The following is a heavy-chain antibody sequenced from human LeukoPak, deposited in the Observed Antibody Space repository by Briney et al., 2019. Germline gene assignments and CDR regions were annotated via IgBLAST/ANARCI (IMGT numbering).Heavy chain of an antibody. CDR2: IYYSGST. CDR3: ARGTGYSSSWLTYGGYYYYMDV. Sequence: SETLSLTCTVSGGSISSSSYYWGWIRQPPGKGLEWIGSIYYSGSTYYNPSLKSRVTISVDTSKNQFSLKLSSVTAADTAVYYCARGTGYSSSWLTYGGYYYYMDVWGKGTTVTVSS. D-gene: IGHD6-13*01. CDR1: GGSISSSSYY. J-gene: IGHJ6*03. V-gene: IGHV4-39*07.